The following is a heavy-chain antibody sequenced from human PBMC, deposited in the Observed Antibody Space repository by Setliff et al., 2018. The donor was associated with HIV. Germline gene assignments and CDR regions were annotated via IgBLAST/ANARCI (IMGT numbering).Heavy chain of an antibody. CDR2: ISTSGIT. V-gene: IGHV4-61*02. J-gene: IGHJ3*02. CDR1: GDSINSGFYY. CDR3: ARLGMTTVGIGDVFDI. D-gene: IGHD4-17*01. Sequence: SETLSLTCTVSGDSINSGFYYWSWIRQPAGRGLEWIGRISTSGITNYNPSLKSRVTISVDTSKNQFSLRVRSVTAADTAVYYCARLGMTTVGIGDVFDIWGQGTMVTV.